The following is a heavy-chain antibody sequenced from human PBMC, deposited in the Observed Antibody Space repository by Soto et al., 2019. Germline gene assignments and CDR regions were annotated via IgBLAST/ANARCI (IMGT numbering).Heavy chain of an antibody. CDR1: GYTFSDYY. V-gene: IGHV1-2*02. CDR2: MHPNNGGT. D-gene: IGHD2-15*01. Sequence: QVQLVQSGAEVQKPGASVKVSCKASGYTFSDYYLHWVRQAPGQALEWVGWMHPNNGGTNYAKKCRGRVTMTRDTSITTSFMELSSLSADDTAVYYCLRVSTDPFLVEVAVPSGTDFWGKGNLVTVSS. CDR3: LRVSTDPFLVEVAVPSGTDF. J-gene: IGHJ4*02.